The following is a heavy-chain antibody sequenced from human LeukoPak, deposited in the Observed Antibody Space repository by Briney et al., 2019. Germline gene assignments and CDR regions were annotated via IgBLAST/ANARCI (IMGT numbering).Heavy chain of an antibody. V-gene: IGHV4-59*01. CDR2: IYYSGST. J-gene: IGHJ5*02. CDR3: ARVPPVYDSSGYIPLAWFDP. CDR1: GGSISSYY. Sequence: SETLSLTCTVSGGSISSYYWSWIRQPPGKGLEWIGYIYYSGSTNYNPSLKSRVTISVDTSKNQFSLKLSSVTAADTAVYYCARVPPVYDSSGYIPLAWFDPWGQGTLVTVSS. D-gene: IGHD3-22*01.